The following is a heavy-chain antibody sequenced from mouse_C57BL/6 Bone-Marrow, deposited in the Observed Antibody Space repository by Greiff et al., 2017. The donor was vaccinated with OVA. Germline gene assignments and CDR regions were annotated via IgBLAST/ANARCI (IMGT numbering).Heavy chain of an antibody. J-gene: IGHJ2*01. CDR3: AREGYNSNYGY. CDR1: GYAFSSSW. V-gene: IGHV1-80*01. D-gene: IGHD2-5*01. CDR2: ICPGDGDT. Sequence: VQLQQSGAELVKPGASVKISCKASGYAFSSSWMNWVKQRPGKGLEWIGQICPGDGDTNYHGKFKGKATLTADKSSSTAYMQLSSLTSEDSAVYFCAREGYNSNYGYWGQGTTLTVSS.